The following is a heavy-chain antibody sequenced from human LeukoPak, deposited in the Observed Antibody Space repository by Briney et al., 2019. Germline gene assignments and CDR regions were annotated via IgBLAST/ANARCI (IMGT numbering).Heavy chain of an antibody. CDR3: ARHRDSSGRGDYYYYMDV. V-gene: IGHV5-51*01. D-gene: IGHD6-19*01. CDR2: IYPGDSDT. J-gene: IGHJ6*03. CDR1: GYSFTSYW. Sequence: GESLKISCKGSGYSFTSYWIGWVRQMPGKGLEWMGIIYPGDSDTRYSPSFQGQVTISADKSISTAYLRWSSLKASDTAMYYCARHRDSSGRGDYYYYMDVWGKGTTVTVSS.